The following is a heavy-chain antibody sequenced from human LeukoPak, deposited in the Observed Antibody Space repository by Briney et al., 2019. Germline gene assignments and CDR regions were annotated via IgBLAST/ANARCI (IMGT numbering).Heavy chain of an antibody. CDR1: GGSISSYY. J-gene: IGHJ5*02. CDR2: IYYSGST. D-gene: IGHD1-26*01. V-gene: IGHV4-59*01. Sequence: KPSETLSLTCTVSGGSISSYYWSWIRQPPGKGLEWIGYIYYSGSTNYNPSLKSRVTISVDTSKNQFSVKLSSVTAADTAVYYCARDRSTVGADTWFDPWGQGTLVTVSS. CDR3: ARDRSTVGADTWFDP.